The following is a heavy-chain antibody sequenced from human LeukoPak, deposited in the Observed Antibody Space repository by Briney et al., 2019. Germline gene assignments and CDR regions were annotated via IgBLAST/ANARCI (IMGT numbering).Heavy chain of an antibody. D-gene: IGHD3-3*01. V-gene: IGHV4-34*01. J-gene: IGHJ4*02. CDR1: GGSFSGYY. Sequence: SETLSLTCAAYGGSFSGYYWSWIRQPPGKGLEWIGEINHSGSTNYNPSLKSRVTISVDTSKNQFSLKLSSVTAADTAVYYCARHYDFWSGLDYFDYWGQGTLVTVSS. CDR3: ARHYDFWSGLDYFDY. CDR2: INHSGST.